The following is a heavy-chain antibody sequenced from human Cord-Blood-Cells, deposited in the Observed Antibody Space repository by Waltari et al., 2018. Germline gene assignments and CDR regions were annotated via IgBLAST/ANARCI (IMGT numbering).Heavy chain of an antibody. CDR3: AKDKAGVHAFDI. CDR1: GFTFSSYA. V-gene: IGHV3-23*04. D-gene: IGHD6-19*01. CDR2: SSGSGGNK. Sequence: EVQLVESGGGLVQPGGSLRLSCAASGFTFSSYAMSWVRQAPGKGLEWGSASSGSGGNKYYADSVKGRFTISRDNSKNTLYLQMNSLRAEDTAVYYCAKDKAGVHAFDIWGQGTMVTVSS. J-gene: IGHJ3*02.